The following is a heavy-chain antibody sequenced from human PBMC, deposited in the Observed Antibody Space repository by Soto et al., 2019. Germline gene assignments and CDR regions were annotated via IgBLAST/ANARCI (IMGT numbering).Heavy chain of an antibody. D-gene: IGHD3-22*01. CDR2: INHSGST. CDR3: ARALPRRVVITWFGP. J-gene: IGHJ5*02. CDR1: GGSFSGYY. Sequence: QVQLQQWGAGLLKPSETLSLTCAVYGGSFSGYYWSWIRQPPGKGLEWIGEINHSGSTNYNPSLKSRVTISVDTSKNQFSLKLSSVTAADTAVYYCARALPRRVVITWFGPWGQGTLVTVSS. V-gene: IGHV4-34*01.